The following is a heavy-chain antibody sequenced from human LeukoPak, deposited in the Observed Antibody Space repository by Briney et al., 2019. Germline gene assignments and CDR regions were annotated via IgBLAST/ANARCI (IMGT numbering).Heavy chain of an antibody. Sequence: PSETLSLTCTVSGGSISSSPYYWGWIRQPPGKGLEWIGTIYYSGSTYYNPSLKSRVTTSVDTSKNQFSLRLSSVTAADTAVYYCVGDSSSWTSWFDPWGQGTLVTVSS. D-gene: IGHD6-13*01. CDR1: GGSISSSPYY. V-gene: IGHV4-39*07. CDR3: VGDSSSWTSWFDP. J-gene: IGHJ5*02. CDR2: IYYSGST.